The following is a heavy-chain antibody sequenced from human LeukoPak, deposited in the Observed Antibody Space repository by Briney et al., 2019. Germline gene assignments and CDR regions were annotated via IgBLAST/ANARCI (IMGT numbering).Heavy chain of an antibody. CDR3: ARGSSSWYHFDY. V-gene: IGHV3-33*01. CDR1: GFTFRSYG. Sequence: PGRSLRLSCAASGFTFRSYGMHWVRQAPGRGLEWVAVIWYEGSDKHYADSVKGRFTISSDNSKNTLYLQLNSLRAEDTAVYYCARGSSSWYHFDYWGQGTLVTVSS. CDR2: IWYEGSDK. D-gene: IGHD6-13*01. J-gene: IGHJ4*02.